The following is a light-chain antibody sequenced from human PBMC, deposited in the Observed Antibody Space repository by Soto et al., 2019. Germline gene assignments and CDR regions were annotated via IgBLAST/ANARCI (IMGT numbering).Light chain of an antibody. CDR1: QSVSRN. Sequence: EVVLTQSPATLYLSPGERATLSCRASQSVSRNLAWYQQKPGQAPRLLIYRASTRATGIPARFSGRGSGTDFSLSISSLQPEDVAGYYCQQRTDWHRTCGQGTQVEVK. V-gene: IGKV3-11*01. CDR3: QQRTDWHRT. J-gene: IGKJ1*01. CDR2: RAS.